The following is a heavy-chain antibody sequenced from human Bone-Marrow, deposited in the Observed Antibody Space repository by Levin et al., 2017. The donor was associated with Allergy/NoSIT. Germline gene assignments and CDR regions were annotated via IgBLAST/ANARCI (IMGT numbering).Heavy chain of an antibody. V-gene: IGHV3-15*01. J-gene: IGHJ4*02. CDR2: IKSKTDGGTT. CDR3: TTDKGVSKVVAAPWFDY. D-gene: IGHD2-15*01. CDR1: GFTFSNAW. Sequence: GGSLRLSCAASGFTFSNAWMSWVRQAPGKGLEWVGRIKSKTDGGTTDYAAPVKGRFTISRDDSKNTLYLQMNSLKTEDTAVYYWTTDKGVSKVVAAPWFDYWGQGSLVTVS.